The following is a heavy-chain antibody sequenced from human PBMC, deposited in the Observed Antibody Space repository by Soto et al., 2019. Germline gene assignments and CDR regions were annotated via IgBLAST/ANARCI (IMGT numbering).Heavy chain of an antibody. CDR1: GYTFTSYD. CDR3: ARGLSMWALQDVYYYMDV. CDR2: MNPNSGNT. D-gene: IGHD1-26*01. Sequence: GASVKVSCKASGYTFTSYDINWVRQATGQGLEWMGWMNPNSGNTGYAQKFQGRVTMTRNTSISTAYMELSSLRSEDTAVYYCARGLSMWALQDVYYYMDVWGKGTTVTVSS. V-gene: IGHV1-8*01. J-gene: IGHJ6*03.